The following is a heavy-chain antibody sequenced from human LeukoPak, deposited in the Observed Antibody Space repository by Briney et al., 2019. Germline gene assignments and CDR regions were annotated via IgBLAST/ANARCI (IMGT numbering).Heavy chain of an antibody. CDR2: INTSGGST. Sequence: GASVKVSCKASGYTFTSYYMHWVRQAPGQGLEWMGIINTSGGSTSYAQKFQGRVTMSRDTSTSTVYMELSSLRSEDTAVYYCARVTPYCSGGSCYPNYFDYWGQGTLVTVSS. CDR3: ARVTPYCSGGSCYPNYFDY. D-gene: IGHD2-15*01. V-gene: IGHV1-46*01. J-gene: IGHJ4*02. CDR1: GYTFTSYY.